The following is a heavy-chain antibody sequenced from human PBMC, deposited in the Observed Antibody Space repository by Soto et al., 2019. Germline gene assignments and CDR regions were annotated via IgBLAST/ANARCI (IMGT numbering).Heavy chain of an antibody. CDR3: SRVLLFAELLSGCYYYMYV. J-gene: IGHJ6*03. D-gene: IGHD3-10*02. CDR2: IYYSGST. V-gene: IGHV4-59*01. Sequence: QVQLQESGPGLVKPSETLSLTCTVSGGSISSYYWSWIRQPPGKGLEWIGYIYYSGSTNYNPSLKSRVPISVDTSKNQFSFNLSSVTSADTAVYYLSRVLLFAELLSGCYYYMYVWGKGTTVTVSS. CDR1: GGSISSYY.